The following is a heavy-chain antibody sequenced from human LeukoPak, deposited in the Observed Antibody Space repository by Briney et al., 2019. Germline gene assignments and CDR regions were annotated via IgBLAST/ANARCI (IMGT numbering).Heavy chain of an antibody. J-gene: IGHJ5*02. Sequence: PSETLSLTCTVSGGSISSYYWSWIRQPAGKGLEWIGRIYTSGSTNYNPSLKSRVTMSVDTSKNQFSLKLSSVTAADTAVYYCARVRQYYDILTGYSPYNWFDPWGQGTLVTVSS. CDR2: IYTSGST. V-gene: IGHV4-4*07. CDR1: GGSISSYY. CDR3: ARVRQYYDILTGYSPYNWFDP. D-gene: IGHD3-9*01.